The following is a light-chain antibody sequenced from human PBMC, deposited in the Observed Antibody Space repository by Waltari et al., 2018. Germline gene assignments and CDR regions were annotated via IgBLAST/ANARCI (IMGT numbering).Light chain of an antibody. CDR3: QAWDTTTAHVV. V-gene: IGLV3-1*01. CDR1: TLGQKY. Sequence: SFELTQAPSVSVSPGQTARITCSGDTLGQKYTFWYQQKAGQSPGLIIYQDRQRPSGIPERISGANSGNTAPLTSSGTQAMDEGDYYCQAWDTTTAHVVFGGGTKLTVL. CDR2: QDR. J-gene: IGLJ2*01.